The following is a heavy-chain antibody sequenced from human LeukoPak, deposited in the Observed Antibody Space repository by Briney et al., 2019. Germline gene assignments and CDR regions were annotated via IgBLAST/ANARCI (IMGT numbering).Heavy chain of an antibody. CDR3: ARVVVVAATRWFDP. D-gene: IGHD2-15*01. Sequence: SETLSLTCTVSGGSINSYYWSWIRQPPGKGLEWIAYIYYSGSTNYNPSLKSRVTISVDTSKNQFSLKLSSVTAADTAVYYCARVVVVAATRWFDPWGQGTLVTVSS. CDR1: GGSINSYY. V-gene: IGHV4-59*01. CDR2: IYYSGST. J-gene: IGHJ5*02.